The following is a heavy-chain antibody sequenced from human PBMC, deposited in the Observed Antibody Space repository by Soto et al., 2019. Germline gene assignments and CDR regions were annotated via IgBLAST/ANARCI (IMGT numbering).Heavy chain of an antibody. CDR3: PKAVVILRYFELDSFDI. V-gene: IGHV3-30*18. CDR1: GFTFSSYG. CDR2: ISYDGSNK. D-gene: IGHD3-9*01. J-gene: IGHJ3*02. Sequence: PGGSLRLSCAASGFTFSSYGMHWVRQAPGKGLEWVAVISYDGSNKYYADSVKGRFTISGDNSKNTRYLQMNSLRAEDTPVYYFPKAVVILRYFELDSFDIWGKRTMVTVSS.